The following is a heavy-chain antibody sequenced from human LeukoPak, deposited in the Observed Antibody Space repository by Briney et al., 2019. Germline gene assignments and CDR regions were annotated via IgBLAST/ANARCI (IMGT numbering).Heavy chain of an antibody. D-gene: IGHD3-3*01. CDR3: AAAYFGVDQYYYGMDV. CDR1: GFTFSTYA. CDR2: ISRDGGST. V-gene: IGHV3-23*01. J-gene: IGHJ6*02. Sequence: GGSLRLSCAASGFTFSTYAMSWVRQAPGKGLEWVSAISRDGGSTYYADSVKGRFTISRDTSKNTLYLQMNRLRAEDTAVYYCAAAYFGVDQYYYGMDVWGQGTTVTVSS.